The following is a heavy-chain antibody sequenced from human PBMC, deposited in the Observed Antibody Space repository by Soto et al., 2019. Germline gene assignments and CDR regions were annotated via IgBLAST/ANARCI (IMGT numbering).Heavy chain of an antibody. J-gene: IGHJ6*02. CDR2: ISAYNGNT. V-gene: IGHV1-18*01. CDR1: GYSFTTYG. CDR3: AREGPAPYSYYGMDV. Sequence: QVQLVQSGGEVKKPGASVKVSCKTSGYSFTTYGISWVRQAPGQGLEWMGWISAYNGNTNYAQKLQGRVTMTTDTSTSTAYMELRSLRSADTAVYYCAREGPAPYSYYGMDVWGQGSTVTVSS.